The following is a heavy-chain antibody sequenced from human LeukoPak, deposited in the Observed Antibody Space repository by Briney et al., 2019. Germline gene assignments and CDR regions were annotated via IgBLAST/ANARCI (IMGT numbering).Heavy chain of an antibody. V-gene: IGHV1-24*01. CDR2: FDPEDGET. Sequence: GASVKVSCKVCGYTLTELSMHWVRQAPGKGLEWMGGFDPEDGETIYAQKFQVRVTMTEDTSTDTAYMKLSSLRSEDTAVYYCAAIYGDYVFDAFDIWGQGTMVTVSS. D-gene: IGHD4-17*01. J-gene: IGHJ3*02. CDR1: GYTLTELS. CDR3: AAIYGDYVFDAFDI.